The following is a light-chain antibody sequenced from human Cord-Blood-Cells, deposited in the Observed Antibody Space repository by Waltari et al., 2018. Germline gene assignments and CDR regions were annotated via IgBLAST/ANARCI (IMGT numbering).Light chain of an antibody. CDR3: QQSYSTPPIT. CDR2: AAS. Sequence: DIQLTQSPSSLSASVGDRVTITCRASQSISSYLNWYQQKPGKAPKLLIYAASSLQSGVPSRFSGSGSLTDFTLTISSLQPEELATYYCQQSYSTPPITFGQGTRLEIK. J-gene: IGKJ5*01. V-gene: IGKV1-39*01. CDR1: QSISSY.